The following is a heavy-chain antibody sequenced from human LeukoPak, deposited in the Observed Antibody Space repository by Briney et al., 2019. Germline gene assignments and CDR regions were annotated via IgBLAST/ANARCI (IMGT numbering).Heavy chain of an antibody. V-gene: IGHV3-23*01. D-gene: IGHD5-12*01. CDR2: ISGSGGST. J-gene: IGHJ4*02. CDR1: GFTFSSYA. Sequence: GGSLRLSCAASGFTFSSYAMSWVRQAPGKGLEWVSAISGSGGSTYYADSVKGRFTISGDNSKNTLYPQMNSLRAEDTAVYYCAKAISFIVATIYDYWGQGTLVTVSS. CDR3: AKAISFIVATIYDY.